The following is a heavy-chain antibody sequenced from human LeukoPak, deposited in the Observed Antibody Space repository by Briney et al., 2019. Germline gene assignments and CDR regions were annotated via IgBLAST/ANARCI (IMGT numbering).Heavy chain of an antibody. CDR2: ISGSGSKT. CDR3: AREAYYYDSSGYSIVGAFDI. V-gene: IGHV3-23*01. J-gene: IGHJ3*02. Sequence: GGSLRLSCAASGFTFSSYDMSWVRQAPGKGLEWVSGISGSGSKTYYAESVKGRFTISRDNSKNTLYLQMNSLRAEDTAVYYCAREAYYYDSSGYSIVGAFDIWGQGTMVTVSS. D-gene: IGHD3-22*01. CDR1: GFTFSSYD.